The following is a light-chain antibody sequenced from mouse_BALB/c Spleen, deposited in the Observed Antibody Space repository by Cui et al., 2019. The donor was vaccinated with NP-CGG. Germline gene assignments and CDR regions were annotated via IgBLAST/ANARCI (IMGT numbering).Light chain of an antibody. CDR1: TGAVTTSNY. CDR3: ALWYSNHWV. CDR2: GTN. V-gene: IGLV1*01. Sequence: HAVVTQHSAPTTSPGETVTLTCRSSTGAVTTSNYANWVQEKPDHLFTGLIGGTNNRAPGVPARFSGSLIGDKAALTITGAQTEDEAIYFCALWYSNHWVFGGGTKLTVL. J-gene: IGLJ1*01.